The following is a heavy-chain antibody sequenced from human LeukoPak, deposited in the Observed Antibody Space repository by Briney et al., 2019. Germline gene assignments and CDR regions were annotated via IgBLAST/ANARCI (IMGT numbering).Heavy chain of an antibody. CDR2: ISVNGGTT. CDR3: ARDGARYSGSYYNDY. D-gene: IGHD1-26*01. CDR1: GFTFSSYD. Sequence: GGSLRLSCAASGFTFSSYDMQWDRQAPGKGLEYVSAISVNGGTTYYANSVRGRFTISRDNSKNTLYLQMGSLRAEDMAVYYCARDGARYSGSYYNDYWGQGTLVTVSS. J-gene: IGHJ4*02. V-gene: IGHV3-64*01.